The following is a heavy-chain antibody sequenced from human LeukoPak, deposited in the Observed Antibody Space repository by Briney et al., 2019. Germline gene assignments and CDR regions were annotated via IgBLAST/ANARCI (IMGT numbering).Heavy chain of an antibody. CDR2: INHSGST. D-gene: IGHD3-16*02. CDR1: GGSFSGYY. CDR3: ASRRLRGDIVRGMGFDP. Sequence: SETLSLTCAVYGGSFSGYYWSWIRQPPGKGPEWIGEINHSGSTNYNPSLKSRVTISVDTSKNQFSLKLSSVTAADTAVYYCASRRLRGDIVRGMGFDPWGQGTLVTVSS. V-gene: IGHV4-34*01. J-gene: IGHJ5*02.